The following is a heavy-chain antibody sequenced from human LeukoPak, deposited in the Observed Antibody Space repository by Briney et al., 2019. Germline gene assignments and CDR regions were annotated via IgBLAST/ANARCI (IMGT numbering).Heavy chain of an antibody. CDR1: GGSFSGYY. CDR3: ARVIGSGWYGRYYYYYHMDV. D-gene: IGHD6-19*01. CDR2: INHSGST. J-gene: IGHJ6*03. V-gene: IGHV4-34*01. Sequence: SETLSLTCAVYGGSFSGYYWSWIRQPPGKGLEWIGEINHSGSTNYNPSLKSRVTISVDTSKNQFSLKLSSVTAADTAVYYCARVIGSGWYGRYYYYYHMDVWGKGTTVTVSS.